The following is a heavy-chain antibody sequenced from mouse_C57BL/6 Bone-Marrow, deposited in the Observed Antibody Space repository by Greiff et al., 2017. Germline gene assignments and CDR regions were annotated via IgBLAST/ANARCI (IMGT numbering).Heavy chain of an antibody. CDR2: INPYNGGT. Sequence: EVQLVESGPVLVKPGASVKMSCKASGYTFTDYYMNWVKQSHGTSLEWIGDINPYNGGTSYNQKFKGKATLTVDKSSSSAYMELKSLTSEHSAVYYCARWAYWGTGTLVTVSA. CDR3: ARWAY. V-gene: IGHV1-19*01. CDR1: GYTFTDYY. J-gene: IGHJ3*01.